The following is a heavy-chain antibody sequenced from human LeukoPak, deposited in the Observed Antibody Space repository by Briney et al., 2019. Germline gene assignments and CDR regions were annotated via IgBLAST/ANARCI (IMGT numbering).Heavy chain of an antibody. CDR2: INHSGST. D-gene: IGHD5-18*01. CDR1: GGSFSGYY. Sequence: PSETLSLTCAVYGGSFSGYYWSWIRQPPGKGLEWIGEINHSGSTNYNPSLKSRVTISVDTSKNQFSLKLSSVTAVDTAVYYCARRRTVDTAMVRRPKYFDYWGQGTLVTVSS. J-gene: IGHJ4*02. CDR3: ARRRTVDTAMVRRPKYFDY. V-gene: IGHV4-34*01.